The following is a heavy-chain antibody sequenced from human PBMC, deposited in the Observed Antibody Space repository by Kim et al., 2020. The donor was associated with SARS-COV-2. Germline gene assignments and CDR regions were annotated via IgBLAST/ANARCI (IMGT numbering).Heavy chain of an antibody. Sequence: GESLKISCKGSGYSFTSYWIGWVRQMPGKGLEWMGIIYPGDSDTRYSPSFQGQVTISADKSISTAYLQWSSLKASDTAMYYCARTVGDDYGDYGGRPDYYGMDVWGQGTTVTVSS. CDR3: ARTVGDDYGDYGGRPDYYGMDV. V-gene: IGHV5-51*01. J-gene: IGHJ6*02. CDR1: GYSFTSYW. CDR2: IYPGDSDT. D-gene: IGHD4-17*01.